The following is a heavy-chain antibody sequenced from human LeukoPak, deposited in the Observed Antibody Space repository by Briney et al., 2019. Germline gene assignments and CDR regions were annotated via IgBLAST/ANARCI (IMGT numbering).Heavy chain of an antibody. J-gene: IGHJ4*02. Sequence: SETLSLTCAVYGGSFSGYYWSWIRQPPGKGLEWIGEINHSGSTNYNPSLKSRVTISVDTSKNQFSLRLTSVTAADTAVYYCAREWNCSGGSCYSEPYFDYWGQGTLVTVSS. D-gene: IGHD2-15*01. CDR2: INHSGST. CDR3: AREWNCSGGSCYSEPYFDY. CDR1: GGSFSGYY. V-gene: IGHV4-34*01.